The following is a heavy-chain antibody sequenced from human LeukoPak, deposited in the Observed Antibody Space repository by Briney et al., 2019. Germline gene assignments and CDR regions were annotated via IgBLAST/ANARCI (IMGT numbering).Heavy chain of an antibody. CDR1: GYTFTSYG. J-gene: IGHJ6*03. CDR2: IYTNTGNP. CDR3: ARAFGAVIGGDYYYMDV. D-gene: IGHD2-21*01. V-gene: IGHV7-4-1*02. Sequence: GASGKVSCKASGYTFTSYGNRRGGQAPGQGLGWVGWIYTNTGNPTYAQGFTGRFVFSLDTSVSTAYLQISSLKAEDTAVYYCARAFGAVIGGDYYYMDVWGKGTTVTVSS.